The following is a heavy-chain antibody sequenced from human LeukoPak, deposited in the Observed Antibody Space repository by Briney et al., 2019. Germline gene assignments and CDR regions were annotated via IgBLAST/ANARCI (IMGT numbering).Heavy chain of an antibody. J-gene: IGHJ6*02. CDR3: AREKLGYSYGSDGMDV. Sequence: PSETLSLTCAVSGGSISSGGYSWSWIRQPPGKGLEWIGYIYHSGSTYYNPSLKSRVTISVDRSKNQFSLKLSSVTAADTAVYYCAREKLGYSYGSDGMDVWGQGTTVTVSS. D-gene: IGHD5-18*01. CDR1: GGSISSGGYS. CDR2: IYHSGST. V-gene: IGHV4-30-2*01.